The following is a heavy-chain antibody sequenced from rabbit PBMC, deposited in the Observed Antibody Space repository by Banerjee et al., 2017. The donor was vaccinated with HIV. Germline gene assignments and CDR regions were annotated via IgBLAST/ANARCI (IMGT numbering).Heavy chain of an antibody. D-gene: IGHD4-1*01. J-gene: IGHJ4*01. V-gene: IGHV1S45*01. CDR2: IITSSGNT. CDR3: ARHLAGVVGWNFGL. Sequence: QEQLEESGGDLVKPGGSLTLTCTASGFSFSSRYEMCWVRQAPGKGLGWIACIITSSGNTVSASGGKGRSPISKPPSTTLIWQMTSLTAADTATYFWARHLAGVVGWNFGLWGPGTLVTVS. CDR1: GFSFSSRYE.